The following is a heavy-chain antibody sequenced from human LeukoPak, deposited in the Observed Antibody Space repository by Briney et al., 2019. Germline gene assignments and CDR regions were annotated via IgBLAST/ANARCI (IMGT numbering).Heavy chain of an antibody. Sequence: SETLSLTCTVSGGSISSYYWSWIRQPPGKGLEWIGYIYYSGSTYYNPSLKSRVTISVDTSKNQFSLKLSSVTAADTAVYYCARVDYSNYYYYGMDVWGQGTTVTVSS. V-gene: IGHV4-59*01. J-gene: IGHJ6*02. D-gene: IGHD4-11*01. CDR1: GGSISSYY. CDR3: ARVDYSNYYYYGMDV. CDR2: IYYSGST.